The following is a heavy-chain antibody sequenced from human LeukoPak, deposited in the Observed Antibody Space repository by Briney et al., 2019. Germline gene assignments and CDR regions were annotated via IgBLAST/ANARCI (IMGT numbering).Heavy chain of an antibody. J-gene: IGHJ3*02. V-gene: IGHV4-59*12. Sequence: SETLSLTCTVSGGSISSYYWSWIRQTPGKGLEWVGHFYHSGGTNYNPSFKSRVTISVDTSKNQFSLKLSSVTAADTAVYYCARDRTVRGVIVDAFDIWGQGTMVTVSS. CDR3: ARDRTVRGVIVDAFDI. CDR2: FYHSGGT. CDR1: GGSISSYY. D-gene: IGHD3-10*01.